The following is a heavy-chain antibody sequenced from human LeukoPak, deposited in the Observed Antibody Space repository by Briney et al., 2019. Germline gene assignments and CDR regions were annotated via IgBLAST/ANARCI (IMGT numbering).Heavy chain of an antibody. CDR3: ANVLGTGNAFDI. D-gene: IGHD3-10*01. Sequence: GGSLRLSCAASGFTFSRYGTHWVRQAPGKGLEWVAVISYDGSNKYYADSVKGRFTISRDNSKNTLYLQMNSLRAEDTAVYYCANVLGTGNAFDIWGQGTMVTVSS. J-gene: IGHJ3*02. V-gene: IGHV3-30*18. CDR2: ISYDGSNK. CDR1: GFTFSRYG.